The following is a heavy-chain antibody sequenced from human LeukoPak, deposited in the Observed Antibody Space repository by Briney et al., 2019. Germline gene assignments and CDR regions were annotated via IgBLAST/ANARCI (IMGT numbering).Heavy chain of an antibody. Sequence: SETLSLTCAVYGGSFSGYYWSWIRQPPGKGLEWIGEINHSGSANYNPSLKSRVTISVDTSKNQFSLKLSSVTAADTAVYYCARGPVSDYWGQGTLVTVSS. J-gene: IGHJ4*02. CDR3: ARGPVSDY. CDR2: INHSGSA. CDR1: GGSFSGYY. V-gene: IGHV4-34*01.